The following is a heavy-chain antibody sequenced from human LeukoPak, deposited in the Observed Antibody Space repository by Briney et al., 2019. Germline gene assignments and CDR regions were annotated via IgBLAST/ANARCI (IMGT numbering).Heavy chain of an antibody. CDR3: AKTDYVWGSYRNDY. CDR1: GFTFSSHW. Sequence: QNGGSLRLSCAASGFTFSSHWMHWVRQASGKGLVWVSRITGDGTSTSYADSVKGRFTISRDNAENTLYLQMNSLRAEDTAVYYCAKTDYVWGSYRNDYWGQGTLVTVSS. CDR2: ITGDGTST. J-gene: IGHJ4*02. V-gene: IGHV3-74*01. D-gene: IGHD3-16*02.